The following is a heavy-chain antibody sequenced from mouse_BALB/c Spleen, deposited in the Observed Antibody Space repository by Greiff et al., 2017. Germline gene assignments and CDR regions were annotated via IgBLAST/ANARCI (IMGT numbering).Heavy chain of an antibody. CDR1: GFTFSSYG. Sequence: EVQLVESGGDLVKPGGSLKLSCAASGFTFSSYGMSWVRQTPDKRLEWVATISSGGSYTYYPDSVKGRFTISRDNAKNTLYLQMSSLKSEDTAMYYCARLLRPYYFDYWGQGTTLTVSS. CDR3: ARLLRPYYFDY. J-gene: IGHJ2*01. CDR2: ISSGGSYT. D-gene: IGHD1-2*01. V-gene: IGHV5-6*01.